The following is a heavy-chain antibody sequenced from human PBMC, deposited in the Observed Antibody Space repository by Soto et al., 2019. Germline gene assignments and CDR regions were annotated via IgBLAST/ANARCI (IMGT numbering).Heavy chain of an antibody. CDR1: GFTFSSYG. V-gene: IGHV3-30*18. D-gene: IGHD6-13*01. CDR2: ISYDGSNK. J-gene: IGHJ4*02. CDR3: AKPQQQLPDY. Sequence: PGGSLRLSCAASGFTFSSYGMHWVRQAPGKGLEWVAVISYDGSNKYYADSVKGRFTISRDNSKNTLYLQMNSLRAEDTAVYYCAKPQQQLPDYWGQGTLVTVSS.